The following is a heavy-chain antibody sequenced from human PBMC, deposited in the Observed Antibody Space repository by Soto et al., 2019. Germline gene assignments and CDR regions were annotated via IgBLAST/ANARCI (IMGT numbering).Heavy chain of an antibody. J-gene: IGHJ4*02. Sequence: ASVKVSCKASGYTFTSYDINWVRQATGQGLEWMGWMNPNSGNTGYAQKFQGRVSMTRNTSISTAYMELSSLRSEDTAVYYCARRGYGGYSNDYWGQGTLVTVSS. D-gene: IGHD5-12*01. V-gene: IGHV1-8*01. CDR1: GYTFTSYD. CDR2: MNPNSGNT. CDR3: ARRGYGGYSNDY.